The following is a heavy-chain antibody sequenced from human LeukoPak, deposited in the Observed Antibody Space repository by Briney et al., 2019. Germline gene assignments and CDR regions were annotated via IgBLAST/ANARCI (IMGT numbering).Heavy chain of an antibody. CDR1: GYSIGTDYY. J-gene: IGHJ5*02. D-gene: IGHD6-6*01. CDR2: IYNSGST. V-gene: IGHV4-38-2*02. Sequence: PSKTLSLTCTVSGYSIGTDYYWGWIRQPPGKGLEWIGSIYNSGSTYYNPSLKSRITISVDTSKNQFSLKLSSVTAADTAVYYCARNSSSSSPPERYNWFDPWGQGTLVTVSS. CDR3: ARNSSSSSPPERYNWFDP.